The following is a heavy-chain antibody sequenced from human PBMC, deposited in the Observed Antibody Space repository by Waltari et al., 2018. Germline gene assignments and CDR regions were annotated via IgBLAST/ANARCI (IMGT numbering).Heavy chain of an antibody. V-gene: IGHV4-34*01. CDR2: INHSGST. CDR3: ARGSLTVRADGGPGGSWFDP. Sequence: QVQLQQWGAGLLKPSETLSLTCAVDGGSFSGYYWSWIRQPPGNGMDWIGEINHSGSTNYNPSLKSRVTISVDTSKNQFSLKLSSVTAADTAVYYCARGSLTVRADGGPGGSWFDPLGQGTLVTVSS. CDR1: GGSFSGYY. J-gene: IGHJ5*02. D-gene: IGHD1-26*01.